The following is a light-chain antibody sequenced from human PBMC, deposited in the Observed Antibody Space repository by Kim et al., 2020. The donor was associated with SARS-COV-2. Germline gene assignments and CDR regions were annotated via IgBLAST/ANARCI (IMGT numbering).Light chain of an antibody. J-gene: IGLJ3*02. V-gene: IGLV2-14*04. CDR3: TSYTSSTTVV. CDR2: DVT. CDR1: SSEVGGYNY. Sequence: GQSITISCTGTSSEVGGYNYVSVYQQNPGKVPKLMIYDVTKRPSGVSNRFSGSKSGNTASLTISGLQAEDEADYYCTSYTSSTTVVFGGGTQLTVL.